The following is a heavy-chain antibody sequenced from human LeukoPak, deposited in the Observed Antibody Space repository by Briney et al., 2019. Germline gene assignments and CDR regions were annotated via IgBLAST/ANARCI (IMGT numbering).Heavy chain of an antibody. J-gene: IGHJ5*02. D-gene: IGHD2-2*03. CDR3: ARVDGYCSSTSCHAGWFDP. CDR2: INSDGSST. CDR1: GFTFSSYW. Sequence: GGSLRLSCAASGFTFSSYWMHWVRQAPGKGLVWVSRINSDGSSTSYADSVKGRLTISRDNAKNTLYLQMNSLRAEDTAVYYCARVDGYCSSTSCHAGWFDPWGQGTLVTVSS. V-gene: IGHV3-74*01.